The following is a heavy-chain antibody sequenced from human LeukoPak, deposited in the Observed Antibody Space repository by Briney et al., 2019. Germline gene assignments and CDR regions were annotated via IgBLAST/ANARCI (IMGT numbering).Heavy chain of an antibody. J-gene: IGHJ4*02. D-gene: IGHD6-19*01. CDR3: ARGKPPPIVAYSSGWYYFDY. Sequence: SETLSLTCTVSGGSISSYYWSWIRQPPGKGLEWIGYIYYSGSTNYNPSLKSRVTISVDTSKNQFSLKLSSVTAADTTVYYCARGKPPPIVAYSSGWYYFDYWGQGTLVTVSS. V-gene: IGHV4-59*01. CDR1: GGSISSYY. CDR2: IYYSGST.